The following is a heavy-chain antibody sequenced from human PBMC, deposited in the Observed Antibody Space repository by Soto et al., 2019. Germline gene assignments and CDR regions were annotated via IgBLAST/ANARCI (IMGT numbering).Heavy chain of an antibody. CDR1: GFTFSSYG. V-gene: IGHV3-33*01. CDR3: ARSAIAVAAADTYFDY. J-gene: IGHJ4*02. CDR2: IWYDGSNK. Sequence: PGGSLRLSCAASGFTFSSYGMHWVRQAPGKGLEWVAVIWYDGSNKYYADSVKGRFTISRDNSKNTLYLQMNSLRAEDTAVYYCARSAIAVAAADTYFDYWGQGTLVTVSS. D-gene: IGHD6-19*01.